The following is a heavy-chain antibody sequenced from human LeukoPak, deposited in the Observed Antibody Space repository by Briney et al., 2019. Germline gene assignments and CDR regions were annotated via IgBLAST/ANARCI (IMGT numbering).Heavy chain of an antibody. CDR3: ASWRWGPSNYFDY. CDR1: GFSFSTSA. D-gene: IGHD7-27*01. J-gene: IGHJ4*02. V-gene: IGHV3-21*01. Sequence: AGGSLRLSCVTSGFSFSTSAMNWVRQAPGKGLEWVSSINQGTTHIYYAGSVRGRFTISRDDARNSLYLQMSSLRAEDTAVYYCASWRWGPSNYFDYWGQGTLVTVSS. CDR2: INQGTTHI.